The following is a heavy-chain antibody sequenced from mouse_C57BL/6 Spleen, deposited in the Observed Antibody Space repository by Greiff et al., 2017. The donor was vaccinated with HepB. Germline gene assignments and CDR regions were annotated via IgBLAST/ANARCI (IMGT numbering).Heavy chain of an antibody. CDR1: GYTFTSYW. Sequence: QVQLQQPGAELVKPGASVKLSCKASGYTFTSYWMHWVKQRPGQGLEWIGMIHPNSGSTNYNEKFKSKATLTVDKSSSTAYMQLSSLTSEDSAVYYCARVGDYDDWFAYWGQGTLVTVSA. J-gene: IGHJ3*01. D-gene: IGHD2-4*01. CDR3: ARVGDYDDWFAY. V-gene: IGHV1-64*01. CDR2: IHPNSGST.